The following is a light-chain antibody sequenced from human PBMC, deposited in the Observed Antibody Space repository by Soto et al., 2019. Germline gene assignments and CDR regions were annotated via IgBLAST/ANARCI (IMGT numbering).Light chain of an antibody. CDR2: DNN. J-gene: IGLJ1*01. Sequence: QSVLTQPPSVSGAPGQRVIISCTGSSSNIGAGYDVHWYQQLPGTAPRLLIYDNNSRPSGVPARFSVSKSDTSASLAITGLQPEDEADYSCQSYDSSLSGSYVFGTGTKVTVL. V-gene: IGLV1-40*01. CDR3: QSYDSSLSGSYV. CDR1: SSNIGAGYD.